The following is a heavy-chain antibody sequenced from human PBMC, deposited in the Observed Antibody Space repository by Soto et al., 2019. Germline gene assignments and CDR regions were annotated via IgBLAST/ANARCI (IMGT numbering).Heavy chain of an antibody. CDR2: ISGSGGDT. D-gene: IGHD2-2*01. CDR3: AKARGSSTTATGSD. V-gene: IGHV3-23*01. Sequence: GGSLRLSCAASGFTFSSYAMSWVRQAPGKGLEWVSVISGSGGDTYYADSVKGRFTISRDNSKNTLSLQMNSLRAEDTAVYYCAKARGSSTTATGSDWVKGTLVTVDS. J-gene: IGHJ4*02. CDR1: GFTFSSYA.